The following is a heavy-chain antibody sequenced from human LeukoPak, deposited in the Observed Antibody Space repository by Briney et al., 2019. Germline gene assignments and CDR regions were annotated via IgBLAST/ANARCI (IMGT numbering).Heavy chain of an antibody. Sequence: PGGSLRLSCAASGFTFSSYSMNWVRQAPGKGLEWVSYISSSSSTIYYADSVKGRVTISRDNAKNSLYLQMNSLRAEDTAVYYCARSDYDFWSGYYAFDYWGQGTLVTVSS. CDR2: ISSSSSTI. V-gene: IGHV3-48*01. CDR3: ARSDYDFWSGYYAFDY. CDR1: GFTFSSYS. D-gene: IGHD3-3*01. J-gene: IGHJ4*02.